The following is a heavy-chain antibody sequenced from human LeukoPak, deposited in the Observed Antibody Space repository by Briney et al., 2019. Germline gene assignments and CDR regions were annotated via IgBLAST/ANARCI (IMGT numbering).Heavy chain of an antibody. V-gene: IGHV4-61*02. D-gene: IGHD1-7*01. CDR3: ARTYNWNYVTSFDY. CDR1: GGSISSGGYS. J-gene: IGHJ4*02. CDR2: IYTSGST. Sequence: SETLSLTCAVSGGSISSGGYSWSWIRQPPGKGLEWIGRIYTSGSTNYNPSLKSRVTMSVDTSKNQFFLKLSSVTAADTAVYYCARTYNWNYVTSFDYWGQGTLVTVSS.